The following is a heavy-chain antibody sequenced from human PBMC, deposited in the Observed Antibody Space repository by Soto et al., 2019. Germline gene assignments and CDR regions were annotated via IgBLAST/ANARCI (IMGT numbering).Heavy chain of an antibody. CDR1: GGSVGSGEYY. CDR3: ARDVAHGYTENV. CDR2: SYDSGIT. V-gene: IGHV4-30-4*01. D-gene: IGHD5-18*01. J-gene: IGHJ3*01. Sequence: QVQLQESGPGLVKPSQTLSLACTVSGGSVGSGEYYYSWISQPPGKGLEWIGYSYDSGITNYTPSLKGRVTMSLDRSNNQVSLKLSSVTAADTAVYFCARDVAHGYTENVWGQGTMVTVSS.